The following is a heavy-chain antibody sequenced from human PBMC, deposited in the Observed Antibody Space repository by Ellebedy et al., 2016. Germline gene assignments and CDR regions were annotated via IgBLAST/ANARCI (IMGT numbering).Heavy chain of an antibody. V-gene: IGHV4-38-2*02. CDR1: GYSLRNNYY. Sequence: SETLSLTCTVSGYSLRNNYYWGWIRRPPGTGLEWIGSIYHSGSTYYNPSLKSRVTISVDTAKNQFSLKLSSATAADTALYYCARLDSSGYSLIDSWGQGALVTVSS. CDR3: ARLDSSGYSLIDS. CDR2: IYHSGST. D-gene: IGHD3-22*01. J-gene: IGHJ4*02.